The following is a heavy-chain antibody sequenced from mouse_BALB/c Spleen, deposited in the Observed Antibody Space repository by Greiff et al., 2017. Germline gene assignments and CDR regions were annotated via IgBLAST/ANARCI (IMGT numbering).Heavy chain of an antibody. CDR3: TFYGSSGFDY. J-gene: IGHJ2*01. CDR1: GYTFTSYY. Sequence: QVQLQQSGAELVKPGASVKLSCKASGYTFTSYYMHWVKQRPGQGLEWIGEINPSNGGTNFNEKFKSKATLTVDKSSSTAYMNLSRLTSEDSAVYFSTFYGSSGFDYWGQGTTLTVSS. CDR2: INPSNGGT. D-gene: IGHD1-1*01. V-gene: IGHV1S81*02.